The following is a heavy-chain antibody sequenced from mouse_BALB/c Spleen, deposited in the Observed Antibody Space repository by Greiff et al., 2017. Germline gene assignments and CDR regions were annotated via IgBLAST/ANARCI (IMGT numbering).Heavy chain of an antibody. CDR1: GFNIKDYY. J-gene: IGHJ4*01. CDR3: ARLNGYYAMDY. V-gene: IGHV14-1*02. CDR2: IDPENGNT. Sequence: EVKLMESGAELVRPGALVKLSCKASGFNIKDYYMHWVKQRPEQGLEWIGWIDPENGNTIYDPKFQGKASITADTSSNTAYLQLSSLTSEDTAVYYCARLNGYYAMDYWGQGTSVTVSS.